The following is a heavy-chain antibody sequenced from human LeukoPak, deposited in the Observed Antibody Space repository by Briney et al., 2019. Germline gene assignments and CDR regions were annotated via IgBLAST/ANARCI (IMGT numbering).Heavy chain of an antibody. V-gene: IGHV3-30-3*01. CDR2: ISYDGSNK. Sequence: GRSLRLSCAASGFTFSSYAMHWVRQAPGKGLEWVAVISYDGSNKYYADSVKGRFTISRDNSKNTLYLQMNSLRAEDTAVYYCARGARRYYYYGMDVWGQGPTVTVSS. CDR3: ARGARRYYYYGMDV. J-gene: IGHJ6*02. CDR1: GFTFSSYA.